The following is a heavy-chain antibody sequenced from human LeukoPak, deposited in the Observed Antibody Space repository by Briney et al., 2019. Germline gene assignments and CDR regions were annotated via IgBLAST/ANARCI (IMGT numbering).Heavy chain of an antibody. CDR3: ARDGGATGGGFDY. CDR1: GGSISSSSYY. Sequence: PSEPLSLTCTVSGGSISSSSYYWGWIRQPPGKGLEWIGSIYYSGSAYYNPSLKSPVTISVDPSKNQFSMKLSSVTAADTAVYYCARDGGATGGGFDYWGQGTLVTVSS. CDR2: IYYSGSA. V-gene: IGHV4-39*02. J-gene: IGHJ4*02. D-gene: IGHD1-26*01.